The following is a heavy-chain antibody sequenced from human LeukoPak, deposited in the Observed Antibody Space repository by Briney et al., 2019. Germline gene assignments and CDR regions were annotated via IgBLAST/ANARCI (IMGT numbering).Heavy chain of an antibody. Sequence: GGSPRLSCAASGFTVSSNYMSWVRQAPGKGLEWVSVIYSGGSTYYADSVKGRFTISRDNSKNTLYLQMNSLRAEDTAVYYCARDPSRYYFDYWGQGTLVTVSS. CDR3: ARDPSRYYFDY. J-gene: IGHJ4*02. V-gene: IGHV3-66*01. CDR2: IYSGGST. CDR1: GFTVSSNY.